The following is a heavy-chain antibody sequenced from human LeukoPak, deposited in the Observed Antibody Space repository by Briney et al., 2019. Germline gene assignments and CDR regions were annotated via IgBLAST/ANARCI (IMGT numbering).Heavy chain of an antibody. Sequence: PSETLSLTCTVSGGSISSYYWSWIRQPAGKGLEWIGRIYTSGSTNYNPSLKSRVTMSVDTSKNQFSLKLSSVTAADTAVYYCARAQGYCSSTSCYSDYMDVWGKGTTVTISS. D-gene: IGHD2-2*01. CDR1: GGSISSYY. J-gene: IGHJ6*03. V-gene: IGHV4-4*07. CDR2: IYTSGST. CDR3: ARAQGYCSSTSCYSDYMDV.